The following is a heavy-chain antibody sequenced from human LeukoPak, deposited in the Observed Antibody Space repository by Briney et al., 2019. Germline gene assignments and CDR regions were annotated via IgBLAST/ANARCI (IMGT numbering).Heavy chain of an antibody. CDR1: GFTFSSYG. CDR2: IWYDGSNK. Sequence: GGSLRLSCAASGFTFSSYGMHWVRQAPGKGLEWVAVIWYDGSNKYYADSVKGRFTISRDNSKNTLYLQMNSLRAEDTAVYYCAREGGDYEYYYYGMDVWGQGTTVTVSS. D-gene: IGHD4-17*01. CDR3: AREGGDYEYYYYGMDV. J-gene: IGHJ6*02. V-gene: IGHV3-33*01.